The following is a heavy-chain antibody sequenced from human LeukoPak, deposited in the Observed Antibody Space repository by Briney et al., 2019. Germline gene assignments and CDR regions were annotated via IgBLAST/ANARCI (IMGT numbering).Heavy chain of an antibody. CDR2: IYPGDSDT. D-gene: IGHD2-2*01. J-gene: IGHJ4*02. CDR3: ARRRYCSSTSCRRYFDY. CDR1: GYSFTSHW. Sequence: GESLKISCKGSGYSFTSHWIGWVRQMPGKGLEWMGIIYPGDSDTRYSPSFQGQVTISADKSISTAYLQWSSLKASDTAMYYCARRRYCSSTSCRRYFDYWGQGTLVTVSS. V-gene: IGHV5-51*01.